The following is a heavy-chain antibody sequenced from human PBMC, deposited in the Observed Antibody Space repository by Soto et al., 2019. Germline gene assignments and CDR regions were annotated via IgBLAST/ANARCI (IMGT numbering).Heavy chain of an antibody. CDR3: ARDVIAAAGTAG. D-gene: IGHD6-13*01. Sequence: QVQLVQSGAEVKKPGSSVKVSCKASGGTFSSYAISWVRQAPGQGLEWMGGIIPIFGTANYAPKFQGRDXIXAXXSMSTAYRELSSLRSEDTAVYYCARDVIAAAGTAGWGQGTLVTVSS. CDR2: IIPIFGTA. J-gene: IGHJ4*02. CDR1: GGTFSSYA. V-gene: IGHV1-69*12.